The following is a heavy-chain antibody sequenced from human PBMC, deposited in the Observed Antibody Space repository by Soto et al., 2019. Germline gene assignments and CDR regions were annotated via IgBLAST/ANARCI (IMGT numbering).Heavy chain of an antibody. CDR1: GFTFSSYS. V-gene: IGHV3-21*01. D-gene: IGHD5-18*01. Sequence: ESVGGLVKSGGSLRVSCAAFGFTFSSYSMNGVPQAPGKGLEWVSSTSSSSSYIYYADSVKGRFTISRDNAKNSLYLQMNSLRAQDTAVYYCARGFLTVDTSMVPYGMDVWGQGTTVTVFS. CDR3: ARGFLTVDTSMVPYGMDV. J-gene: IGHJ6*02. CDR2: TSSSSSYI.